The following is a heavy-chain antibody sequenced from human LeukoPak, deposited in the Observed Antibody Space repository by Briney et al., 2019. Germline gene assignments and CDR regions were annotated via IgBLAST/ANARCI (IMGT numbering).Heavy chain of an antibody. CDR2: ISGSGGST. CDR3: ARDRGDGYGGSSYMDV. J-gene: IGHJ6*03. CDR1: GFTFSSYA. V-gene: IGHV3-23*01. Sequence: GGSLRLSCAASGFTFSSYAMSWVRQAPGKGLEWVSAISGSGGSTYYADSVKGRFTISRDNSKNTLYLQMNSLRAEDTAVYYCARDRGDGYGGSSYMDVWGKGTTVTVSS. D-gene: IGHD5-24*01.